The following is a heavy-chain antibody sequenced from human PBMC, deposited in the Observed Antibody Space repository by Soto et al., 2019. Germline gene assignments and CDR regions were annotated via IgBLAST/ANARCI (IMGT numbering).Heavy chain of an antibody. CDR1: DYTFTSYG. CDR2: ISVYNGNT. Sequence: GASVKVSCKASDYTFTSYGIIWVRQAPGQGLEWIGWISVYNGNTNYAQKFRGRVTMTTGISTTTAYMEMRSLRSDDTAVYYCARSGSSWNLREFDYWGQGTLVTVSS. CDR3: ARSGSSWNLREFDY. V-gene: IGHV1-18*01. J-gene: IGHJ4*02. D-gene: IGHD6-13*01.